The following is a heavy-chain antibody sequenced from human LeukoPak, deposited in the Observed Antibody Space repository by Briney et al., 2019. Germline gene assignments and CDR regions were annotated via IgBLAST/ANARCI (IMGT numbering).Heavy chain of an antibody. D-gene: IGHD2-2*01. CDR1: GFTFSSYE. V-gene: IGHV3-48*03. Sequence: GGSLRLSCAASGFTFSSYEMNWVRQAPGKGLEWVSYISSSGSTIYYADSVKGRFTISRDNAKNSLYLQMNSLRAEDTAVYYCARACSSTSCYASPVFDYWGQGTLVTVSS. J-gene: IGHJ4*02. CDR2: ISSSGSTI. CDR3: ARACSSTSCYASPVFDY.